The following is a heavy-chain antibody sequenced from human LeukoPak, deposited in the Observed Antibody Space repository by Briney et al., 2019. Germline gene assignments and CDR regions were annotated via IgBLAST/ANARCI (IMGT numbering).Heavy chain of an antibody. Sequence: GGSLRLSCAASRFIFDDYGMSWVRQAPGKGLEWVSSISASAAMTYYADSVRGRFTVSRDNSNNTLYLQMSSLTAADTAVYYCAKDRSIGTYYTFDHWGQGTLVTVSS. J-gene: IGHJ4*02. D-gene: IGHD1-26*01. CDR1: RFIFDDYG. CDR2: ISASAAMT. CDR3: AKDRSIGTYYTFDH. V-gene: IGHV3-23*01.